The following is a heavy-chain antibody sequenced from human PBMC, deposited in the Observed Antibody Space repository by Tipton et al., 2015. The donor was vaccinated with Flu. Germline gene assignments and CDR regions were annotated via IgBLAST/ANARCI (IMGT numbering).Heavy chain of an antibody. CDR3: AGRTVAGNGPFDY. CDR2: IYYSGST. CDR1: GGSISTYY. V-gene: IGHV4-59*01. D-gene: IGHD6-19*01. J-gene: IGHJ4*02. Sequence: TLSLTCTVSGGSISTYYWNWIRQPPGKGLEWIGYIYYSGSTNCNPSLKSRVTISVDTSKNQFSLKLSSVTAADTAVYSCAGRTVAGNGPFDYWGQGTLVTVSS.